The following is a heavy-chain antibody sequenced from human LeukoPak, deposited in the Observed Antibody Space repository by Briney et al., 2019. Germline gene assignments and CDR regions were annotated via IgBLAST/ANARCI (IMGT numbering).Heavy chain of an antibody. Sequence: GGSLRLSCAASGFTFSSYVMGWVRQAPGKGLEWVSGISSSGGSTYYADSVKGRFTISRDNSKNTLFLQMDSLRAEDKAVYYCAKDRTYTSGWRFFDYWGQGTLVTVS. CDR2: ISSSGGST. D-gene: IGHD6-25*01. J-gene: IGHJ4*02. CDR3: AKDRTYTSGWRFFDY. V-gene: IGHV3-23*01. CDR1: GFTFSSYV.